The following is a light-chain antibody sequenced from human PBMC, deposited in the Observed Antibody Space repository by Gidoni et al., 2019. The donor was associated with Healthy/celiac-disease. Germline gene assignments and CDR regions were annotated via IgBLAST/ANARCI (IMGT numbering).Light chain of an antibody. CDR2: AAS. CDR1: QSINSY. CDR3: QQSYSTPLT. V-gene: IGKV1-39*01. J-gene: IGKJ4*01. Sequence: DIPMTQSPSSLSASLGDRVTITCRASQSINSYLNWYQQKPGKAPKLLIYAASSLQSGVPSRFSGSGSGTDFTLTISSLQPEDFAAYYCQQSYSTPLTFGGGTKVEIK.